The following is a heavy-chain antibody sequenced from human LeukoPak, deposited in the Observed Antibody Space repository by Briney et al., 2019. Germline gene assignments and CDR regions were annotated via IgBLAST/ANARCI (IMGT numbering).Heavy chain of an antibody. CDR2: ISGSGGST. CDR3: TTAGYSGYDYVDY. Sequence: GGSLRLSCAASGFTFGSYAMSWVRQAPGKGLEWVSAISGSGGSTYYADSVKGRFTISRDDSKNTLYLQMNSLKTEDTAVYYCTTAGYSGYDYVDYWGQGTLVTVSS. D-gene: IGHD5-12*01. CDR1: GFTFGSYA. J-gene: IGHJ4*02. V-gene: IGHV3-23*01.